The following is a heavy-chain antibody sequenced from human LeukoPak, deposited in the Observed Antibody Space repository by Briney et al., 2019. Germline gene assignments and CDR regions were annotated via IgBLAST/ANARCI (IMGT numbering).Heavy chain of an antibody. CDR1: GYSISSGYY. CDR3: ARTTGSGRRADNWFDP. CDR2: IYTSGST. V-gene: IGHV4-61*02. J-gene: IGHJ5*02. Sequence: KTSETLSLTCTVSGYSISSGYYWSWIRQPAGKGLEWIGRIYTSGSTNYNPSLKSRVTISVDTSKNQFSLKLSSVTAADTAVYYCARTTGSGRRADNWFDPWGQGTLVTVSS. D-gene: IGHD3-10*01.